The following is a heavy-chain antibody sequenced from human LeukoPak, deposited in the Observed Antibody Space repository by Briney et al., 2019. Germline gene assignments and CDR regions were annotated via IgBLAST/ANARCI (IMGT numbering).Heavy chain of an antibody. CDR2: ISSSSSTI. Sequence: GGSLRLSCAVSGFTFTTYSMDWVRQAPGKGLEWVSYISSSSSTIYYADSVKGRFTISRDNAKNSLYLQMNSLRAEDTAVYYCAREIAVADYWGQGTLVTVSS. CDR1: GFTFTTYS. V-gene: IGHV3-48*04. CDR3: AREIAVADY. J-gene: IGHJ4*02. D-gene: IGHD6-19*01.